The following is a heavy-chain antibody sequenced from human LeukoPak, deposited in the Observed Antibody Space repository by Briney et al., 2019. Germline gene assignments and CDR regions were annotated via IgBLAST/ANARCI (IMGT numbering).Heavy chain of an antibody. CDR3: ATSYSYGPIDWYFDL. CDR2: FDPEDGET. Sequence: ASVKVSCKVSGYTLTELSMHWVRQAPGKGHEWMGGFDPEDGETIYAQKFQGRVTMTGDTSTDTAYMELSSLRSEDTAVYYCATSYSYGPIDWYFDLWGRGTLVAVSS. V-gene: IGHV1-24*01. D-gene: IGHD5-18*01. CDR1: GYTLTELS. J-gene: IGHJ2*01.